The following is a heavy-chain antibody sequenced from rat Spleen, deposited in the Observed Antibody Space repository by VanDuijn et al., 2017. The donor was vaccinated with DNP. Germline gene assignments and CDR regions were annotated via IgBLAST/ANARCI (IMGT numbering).Heavy chain of an antibody. CDR2: IKGDSTII. D-gene: IGHD5-1*01. Sequence: EVKLVESGGGLVQPGRSLKLSCAASGFNFNDYWMGWVRQAPGKGLEWIGEIKGDSTIINHNPSLKDRFTISRDNVQNSLYLQMNNLGSEDAAIYYCVTRGTGSDNWFAYWGQGTLVTVSS. V-gene: IGHV4-2*01. J-gene: IGHJ3*01. CDR3: VTRGTGSDNWFAY. CDR1: GFNFNDYW.